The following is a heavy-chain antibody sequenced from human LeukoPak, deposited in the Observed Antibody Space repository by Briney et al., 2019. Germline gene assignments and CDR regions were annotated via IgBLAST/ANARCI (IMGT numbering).Heavy chain of an antibody. Sequence: ASVKVSCKASGGTFSSYAISWVRQAPGQGLEWMGGIIPIFGTANYAQKFQGRVTITADESTSTAYMELSSLRSEDTAVYYCARDPSWGSGIWGQGTLVTVSS. V-gene: IGHV1-69*13. D-gene: IGHD3-10*01. CDR1: GGTFSSYA. CDR3: ARDPSWGSGI. J-gene: IGHJ4*02. CDR2: IIPIFGTA.